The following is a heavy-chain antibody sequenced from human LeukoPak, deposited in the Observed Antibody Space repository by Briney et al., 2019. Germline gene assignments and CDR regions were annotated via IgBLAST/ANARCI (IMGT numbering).Heavy chain of an antibody. V-gene: IGHV1-2*02. D-gene: IGHD2-2*01. Sequence: ASVKVSCKASGYTFTGYYMHWMRQAPGQGLEWMGWINPNSGGTNYAQKFQGRVTMTRDTSISTAYMELSRLRSDDTAVYYCARDRSTSGNWFDPWGQGTLVTVSS. CDR1: GYTFTGYY. J-gene: IGHJ5*02. CDR3: ARDRSTSGNWFDP. CDR2: INPNSGGT.